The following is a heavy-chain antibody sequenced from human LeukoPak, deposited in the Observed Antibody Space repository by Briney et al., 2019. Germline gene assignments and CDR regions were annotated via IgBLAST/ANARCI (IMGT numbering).Heavy chain of an antibody. D-gene: IGHD1-26*01. CDR3: ASGSGSPFY. J-gene: IGHJ4*02. CDR1: GFTFSSYS. V-gene: IGHV3-33*01. CDR2: IWYDGSNK. Sequence: GGSLRLSCAASGFTFSSYSMHWVRQAPGKGLEWVAVIWYDGSNKYYADSVKGRFTISRDNSKNTLYLQMNSLRAEDTAVYYCASGSGSPFYWGQGTLVTVSS.